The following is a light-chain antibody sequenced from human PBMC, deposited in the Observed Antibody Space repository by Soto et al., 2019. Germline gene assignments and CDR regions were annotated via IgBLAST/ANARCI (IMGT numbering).Light chain of an antibody. J-gene: IGKJ3*01. CDR3: QQLNSSPFT. V-gene: IGKV1-9*01. Sequence: IQLTQSPSSLSASIGDRVTITCRASQDISRYLAWYQQTAGKAPKLLIYGTPTLQSGVPSRFSGIGSGTGFTLTISSLQPEDFATYYCQQLNSSPFTFGPGTKVDI. CDR1: QDISRY. CDR2: GTP.